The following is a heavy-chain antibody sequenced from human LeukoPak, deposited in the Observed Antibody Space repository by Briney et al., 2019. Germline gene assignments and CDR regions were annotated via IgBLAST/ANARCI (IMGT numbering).Heavy chain of an antibody. CDR3: ARDYLGDYNWFDP. CDR1: GGSISSYY. J-gene: IGHJ5*02. Sequence: SETLSLTCTVSGGSISSYYWSWIRQPPGKGLEWIGYIYYSGSTNYNPSLKSRVTISVDTSKNQFSLKLSSVTAADTAVYYCARDYLGDYNWFDPWGQGTLVTVSS. CDR2: IYYSGST. V-gene: IGHV4-59*01. D-gene: IGHD2-21*02.